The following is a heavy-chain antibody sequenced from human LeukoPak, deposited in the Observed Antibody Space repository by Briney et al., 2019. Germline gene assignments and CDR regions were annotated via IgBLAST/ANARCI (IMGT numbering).Heavy chain of an antibody. D-gene: IGHD2-2*01. CDR2: IISIFGTA. J-gene: IGHJ6*04. Sequence: SVKVSCKASGGTFISYAISWVRQAPGQGLEWMGGIISIFGTANYAQKFQGRVTITADESTSTAYMGLSSLRSEDTAVYYCARDRDIVVVPAAIGYYGMDVWGKGTTVTVSS. CDR3: ARDRDIVVVPAAIGYYGMDV. V-gene: IGHV1-69*13. CDR1: GGTFISYA.